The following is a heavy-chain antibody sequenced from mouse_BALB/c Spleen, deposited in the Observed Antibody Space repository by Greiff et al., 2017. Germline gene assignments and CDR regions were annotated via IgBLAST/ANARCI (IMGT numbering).Heavy chain of an antibody. CDR3: ARTYYGNYPLFDY. D-gene: IGHD2-10*01. V-gene: IGHV4-1*02. CDR2: INPDSSTI. CDR1: GFDFSRYW. Sequence: EVKLMESGGGLVQPGGSLKLSCAASGFDFSRYWMSWVRQAPGKGLEWIGEINPDSSTINYTPSLKDKFIISRDNAKNTLYLQMSKVRSEDTALYYCARTYYGNYPLFDYWGQGTTLTVSS. J-gene: IGHJ2*01.